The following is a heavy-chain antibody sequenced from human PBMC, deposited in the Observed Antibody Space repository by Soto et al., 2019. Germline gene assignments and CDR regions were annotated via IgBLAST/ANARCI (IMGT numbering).Heavy chain of an antibody. CDR1: GFTFSSYS. D-gene: IGHD3-22*01. V-gene: IGHV3-48*02. CDR2: ISSSSSTI. CDR3: ARDLVYYDSSGRLGTYYYYYGMDV. Sequence: GSLRLSCAASGFTFSSYSMNWVRQAPGKGLEWVSCISSSSSTIYYADSVKGRFTISRDNAKNSLYLQMNSLRDEDTAVYYCARDLVYYDSSGRLGTYYYYYGMDVWGQGTTVTVSS. J-gene: IGHJ6*02.